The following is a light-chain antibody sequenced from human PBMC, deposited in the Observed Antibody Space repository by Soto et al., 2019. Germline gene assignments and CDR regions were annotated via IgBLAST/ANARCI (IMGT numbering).Light chain of an antibody. CDR3: AAWDDSLNGPL. Sequence: QSVLTQPPSASGTLGQRVTISCSGSSSNIASNTVNWYQQLPGTAPKLLIYNNNHRPSGVLDRFSGSKSGTSASLAISGLQSEDEADYYCAAWDDSLNGPLFGGGTKLTVL. CDR1: SSNIASNT. CDR2: NNN. J-gene: IGLJ2*01. V-gene: IGLV1-44*01.